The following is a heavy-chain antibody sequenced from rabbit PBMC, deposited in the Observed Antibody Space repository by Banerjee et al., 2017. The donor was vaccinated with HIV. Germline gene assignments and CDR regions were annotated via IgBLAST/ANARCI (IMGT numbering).Heavy chain of an antibody. J-gene: IGHJ6*01. CDR2: IYTGSGGAT. CDR3: ARGATSAYVGYFL. Sequence: QQQLEESGGGLVKPGGTLTLTCKASGIDFSGYYYMCWVRQAPGKGLEWIGCIYTGSGGATYYASWAKGRFTISKTSSTTVTLQMTSLTAADTATYFCARGATSAYVGYFLWGQGTLVTVS. CDR1: GIDFSGYYY. V-gene: IGHV1S45*01. D-gene: IGHD1-1*01.